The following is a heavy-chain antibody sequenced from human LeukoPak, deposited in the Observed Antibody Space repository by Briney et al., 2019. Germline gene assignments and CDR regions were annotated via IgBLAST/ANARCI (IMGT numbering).Heavy chain of an antibody. CDR1: GFTFSSYS. Sequence: PGGSLRLSCAASGFTFSSYSMTWVRQAPGKGLEWVSSISSSSSYIYYADSVKGRFTISRDNAKNSLYLQMNSLRAEDTAVYYCATTSSGGSCYDYWGQGTLVTVSS. J-gene: IGHJ4*02. D-gene: IGHD2-15*01. V-gene: IGHV3-21*01. CDR2: ISSSSSYI. CDR3: ATTSSGGSCYDY.